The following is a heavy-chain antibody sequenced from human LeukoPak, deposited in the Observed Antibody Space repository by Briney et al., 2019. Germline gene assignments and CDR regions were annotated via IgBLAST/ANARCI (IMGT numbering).Heavy chain of an antibody. Sequence: GGSLRLSCVASGVTFSDYYMSWIRQAPGKGLEWVSYISDSGRTISYADSVKGRFTISRDNAKNTLYLQMSSLRAEDTAVYYCAKDERNWNYNLASQTYDWGQGTLVTVSS. D-gene: IGHD1-7*01. J-gene: IGHJ4*02. CDR2: ISDSGRTI. CDR1: GVTFSDYY. V-gene: IGHV3-11*01. CDR3: AKDERNWNYNLASQTYD.